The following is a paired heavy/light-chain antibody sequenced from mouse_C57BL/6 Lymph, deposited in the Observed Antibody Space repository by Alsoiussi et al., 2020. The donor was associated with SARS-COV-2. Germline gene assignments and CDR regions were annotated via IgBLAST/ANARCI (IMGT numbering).Light chain of an antibody. CDR1: SSMSY. V-gene: IGKV4-70*01. CDR2: DTS. CDR3: HQRSSYPWT. J-gene: IGKJ1*01. Sequence: QIVLTQSPAIMSASPGEKVTMTCSASSSMSYMHWYQQKPGTSPKRWIYDTSKLASGVPARFSGSGSGTSYSLTISSMEAEDAAAYYCHQRSSYPWTFGGGTKLEIK.
Heavy chain of an antibody. V-gene: IGHV1-82*01. CDR3: ARDYGPWYFDV. CDR2: IYPGDGDT. CDR1: GYAFSSSW. D-gene: IGHD1-1*02. J-gene: IGHJ1*03. Sequence: QVQLQQSGPELVKPGASVKISCKASGYAFSSSWMNWVKQRPGKGLEWIGRIYPGDGDTNYNGKFKGKATLTADKSSSTAYIQLISLTSEDSAVYFCARDYGPWYFDVWGTGTTVTVSS.